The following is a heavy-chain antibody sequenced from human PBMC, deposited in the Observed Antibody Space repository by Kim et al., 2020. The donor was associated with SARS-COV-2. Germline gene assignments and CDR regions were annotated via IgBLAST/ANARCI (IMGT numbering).Heavy chain of an antibody. V-gene: IGHV4-4*02. CDR1: GGSISSSNW. Sequence: SETLSLTCAVSGGSISSSNWWSWVRQPPAKGLEWIGEIYHSGSTNYNPSLKSRVTISADKSKNQFSLKLSSVTAADTAVYYCARGGVAATGSEAGDQYYYYYYGMDVWGQGTTVTVSS. CDR3: ARGGVAATGSEAGDQYYYYYYGMDV. D-gene: IGHD2-15*01. J-gene: IGHJ6*02. CDR2: IYHSGST.